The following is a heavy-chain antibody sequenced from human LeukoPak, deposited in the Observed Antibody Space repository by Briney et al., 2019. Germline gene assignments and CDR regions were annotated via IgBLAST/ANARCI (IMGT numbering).Heavy chain of an antibody. CDR2: VSGSGGST. J-gene: IGHJ4*02. CDR1: GFTFSSYA. CDR3: ARRNYGGPGGSDFDY. D-gene: IGHD1-7*01. Sequence: PGGSLRLSCAASGFTFSSYAMSWVRQAPGKGLEWVSAVSGSGGSTYYADSVKGRFTISRDNSKNTLYLQMNSLRAEDTAVYYCARRNYGGPGGSDFDYWGQGTLVTVSS. V-gene: IGHV3-23*01.